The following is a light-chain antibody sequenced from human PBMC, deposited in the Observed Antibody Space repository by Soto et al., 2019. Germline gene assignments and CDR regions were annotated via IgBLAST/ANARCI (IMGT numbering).Light chain of an antibody. CDR1: SSDVGSYNL. CDR3: CSYAGSSTYV. Sequence: QSALTQPASVSGSPGQSITISCTGTSSDVGSYNLVSWYQQQPGKAPKVMIYEDSKRPSGVSNRFSGSKSGNTASLTISGLQAEDEADYYCCSYAGSSTYVFGTGTKVTVL. V-gene: IGLV2-23*01. J-gene: IGLJ1*01. CDR2: EDS.